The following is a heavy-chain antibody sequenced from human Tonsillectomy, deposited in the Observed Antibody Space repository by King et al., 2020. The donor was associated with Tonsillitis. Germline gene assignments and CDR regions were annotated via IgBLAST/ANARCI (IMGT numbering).Heavy chain of an antibody. D-gene: IGHD2-2*01. Sequence: VQLVESGGGLVQPGGSLRLSCAASGFTFSSFDMHWVRQGSGKALEWVSAIGTRDDPYYSGSVKGRFTISRENAKNSVNLQMNSLTAGDTAVYFCARGIPHHCTIDYWGQGTLVTVAS. CDR2: IGTRDDP. CDR1: GFTFSSFD. CDR3: ARGIPHHCTIDY. J-gene: IGHJ4*02. V-gene: IGHV3-13*05.